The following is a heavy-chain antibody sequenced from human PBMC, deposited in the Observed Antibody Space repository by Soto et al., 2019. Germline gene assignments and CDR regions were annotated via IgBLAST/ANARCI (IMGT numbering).Heavy chain of an antibody. V-gene: IGHV3-7*01. D-gene: IGHD2-15*01. J-gene: IGHJ4*02. CDR2: IKQDGNEK. Sequence: EVQLVESGGGLVQPGGSLRLSCAASGFTFRNYWMSWVRQAPGKGLEWVANIKQDGNEKYYVDSVKGRFTISRDNATNSLYLQKNSLRAEATAEYYCARPLGYCSGASCYPFDYWGPGTLVAVSS. CDR3: ARPLGYCSGASCYPFDY. CDR1: GFTFRNYW.